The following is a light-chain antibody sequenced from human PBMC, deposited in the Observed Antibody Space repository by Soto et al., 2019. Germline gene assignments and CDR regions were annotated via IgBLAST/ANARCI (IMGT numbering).Light chain of an antibody. CDR3: QQYNDWPFT. CDR2: GAS. V-gene: IGKV3-15*01. J-gene: IGKJ3*01. Sequence: EIVMTQSPATLSVSPGERATLSCRASQSVSSNLAWYQQKPGQAPRLLIYGASTRATGIPARFSGSESGTEFTLTISSLQSEDFAVYYCQQYNDWPFTCGPGTKVDIK. CDR1: QSVSSN.